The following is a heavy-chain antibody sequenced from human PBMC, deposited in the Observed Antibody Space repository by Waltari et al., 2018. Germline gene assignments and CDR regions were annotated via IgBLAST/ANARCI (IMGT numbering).Heavy chain of an antibody. CDR2: INPNSGGT. CDR3: AREKSSSAGVGYDYYGMDV. D-gene: IGHD6-6*01. CDR1: GYTLTELS. V-gene: IGHV1-2*02. Sequence: QVQLVQSGAEVKKPGASVKVSCKVSGYTLTELSMHWVRQAPGKGLEWMGWINPNSGGTNYAQKFQGRVTMPRDTSISTAYMELSRLRSDDTAVYYCAREKSSSAGVGYDYYGMDVWGQGTTVTVSS. J-gene: IGHJ6*02.